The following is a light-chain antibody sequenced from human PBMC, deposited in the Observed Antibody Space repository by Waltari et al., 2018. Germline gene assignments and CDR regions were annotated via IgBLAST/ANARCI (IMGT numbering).Light chain of an antibody. CDR1: SVDVGAHDH. J-gene: IGLJ2*01. CDR3: NSYTISTNVV. V-gene: IGLV2-14*03. Sequence: SVLTQSASVAGATEQSNTITFTGTSVDVGAHDHVSWYQQNPVKAPKLIIYDVSKRPSGVSNRISTSKSGNTASLTISGLQAEDEAHYDCNSYTISTNVVFGGGTKLTVL. CDR2: DVS.